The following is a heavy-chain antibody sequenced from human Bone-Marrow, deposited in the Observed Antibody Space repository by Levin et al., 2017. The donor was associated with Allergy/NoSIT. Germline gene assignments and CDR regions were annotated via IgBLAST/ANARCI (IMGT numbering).Heavy chain of an antibody. D-gene: IGHD1-26*01. CDR2: IYSGGRT. CDR3: ARDWGGGATDYYYHGMDV. Sequence: GGSLRLSCAASGFTVSSNYMSWVRQAPGKGLEWVSVIYSGGRTYYADSVKGRFTISRDNAKNTLYLQMNSLRAEDTAVYYCARDWGGGATDYYYHGMDVWGQGTTVTVSS. CDR1: GFTVSSNY. J-gene: IGHJ6*02. V-gene: IGHV3-53*01.